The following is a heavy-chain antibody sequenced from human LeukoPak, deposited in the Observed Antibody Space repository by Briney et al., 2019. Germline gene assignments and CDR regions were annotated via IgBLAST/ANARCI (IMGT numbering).Heavy chain of an antibody. CDR1: GVSIANTFYY. CDR2: IYTTGST. Sequence: SETLSLTCTVSGVSIANTFYYWNWLRQPAGKGLEWIGRIYTTGSTDYNPPLKSRVTISVDTSKNQVSLKLTSVTAADTAVYYCARLLDYWGQGTLVTVSS. V-gene: IGHV4-61*02. D-gene: IGHD2-21*01. J-gene: IGHJ4*02. CDR3: ARLLDY.